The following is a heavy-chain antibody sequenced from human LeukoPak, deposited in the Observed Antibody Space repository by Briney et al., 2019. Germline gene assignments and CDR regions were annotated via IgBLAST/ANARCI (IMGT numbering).Heavy chain of an antibody. CDR1: GGSISSGDYY. Sequence: PSETLSLTCTVSGGSISSGDYYWSWIRQPPGKGLEWIGYIYYSGSTYYNASLKSRVTISVDTSENQFSLKLSSVTAADTAVYYCARGSTMVGLTFDYWGQGTLVTVSS. CDR2: IYYSGST. V-gene: IGHV4-30-4*08. J-gene: IGHJ4*02. CDR3: ARGSTMVGLTFDY. D-gene: IGHD3-10*02.